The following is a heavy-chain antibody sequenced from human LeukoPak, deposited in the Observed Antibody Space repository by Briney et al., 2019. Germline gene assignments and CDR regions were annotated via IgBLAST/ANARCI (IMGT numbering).Heavy chain of an antibody. CDR2: IRYNGGA. CDR3: AREVIAPADSDVFDI. CDR1: GGSITSNNYF. V-gene: IGHV4-30-4*01. J-gene: IGHJ3*02. D-gene: IGHD2-21*01. Sequence: PSQTLSLTCNVSGGSITSNNYFWSWIRQPPGEGLEWIGYIRYNGGAYYNPSLQSRATMSVDTSKNPFSLRLSSVTAPDTAIYYCAREVIAPADSDVFDIWGQGTMVTVS.